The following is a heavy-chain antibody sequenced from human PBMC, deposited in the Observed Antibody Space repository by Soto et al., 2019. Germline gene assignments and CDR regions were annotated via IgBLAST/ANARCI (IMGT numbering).Heavy chain of an antibody. CDR1: GFTFSSYA. J-gene: IGHJ4*02. D-gene: IGHD2-15*01. Sequence: GGSLRLSCAASGFTFSSYAMSWVRQAPGKGLEWVSAISGSGGSTYYADSVKGRFTISRDNSKNTLYLQMNSLRAEDTAVYYCAKEGGYCSGGSCYFDYWGQGTLVTVSS. CDR2: ISGSGGST. CDR3: AKEGGYCSGGSCYFDY. V-gene: IGHV3-23*01.